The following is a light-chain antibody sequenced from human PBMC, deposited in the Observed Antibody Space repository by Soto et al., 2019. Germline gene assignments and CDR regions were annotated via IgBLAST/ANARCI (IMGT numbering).Light chain of an antibody. J-gene: IGKJ4*01. CDR2: DSS. CDR1: QSVGNY. CDR3: QQRSNWLT. V-gene: IGKV3-11*01. Sequence: EIVLTQSPATLSLSPGERATLSCRASQSVGNYLAWYQQKPGQAPRLLIYDSSNSATGITARFSGSGSGTDFTLTISSLEPEDFAVYYCQQRSNWLTFGGGTKVEIK.